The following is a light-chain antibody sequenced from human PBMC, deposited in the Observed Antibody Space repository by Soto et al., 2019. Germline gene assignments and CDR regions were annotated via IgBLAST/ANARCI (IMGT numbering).Light chain of an antibody. V-gene: IGLV2-23*01. Sequence: QSVLTQPASVSGSPGQSITISCTGTSSDVGSYNLVSWYQQHPGKAPKLMIYEGSKRPSGVSNRFSGSKSGNTASLTISGLQAEDEADYSCCSYAGSGVFGGGTQLTVL. CDR3: CSYAGSGV. J-gene: IGLJ3*02. CDR1: SSDVGSYNL. CDR2: EGS.